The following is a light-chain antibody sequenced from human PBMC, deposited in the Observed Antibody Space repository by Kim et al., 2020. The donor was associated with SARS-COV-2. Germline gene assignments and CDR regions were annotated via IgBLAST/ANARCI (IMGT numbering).Light chain of an antibody. CDR2: DAA. V-gene: IGKV3-11*01. CDR1: NRVGIN. CDR3: QQRSSWPPALT. Sequence: PGEGTALSCRASNRVGINLAWYQQTPGQAHRLLIYDAAIRATGIPDRFSGSGSGTDFTLTISSLEAEDVAIYYCQQRSSWPPALTFGGGTKVDIK. J-gene: IGKJ4*01.